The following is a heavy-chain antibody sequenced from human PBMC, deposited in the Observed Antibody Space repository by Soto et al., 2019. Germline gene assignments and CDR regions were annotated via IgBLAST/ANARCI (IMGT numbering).Heavy chain of an antibody. J-gene: IGHJ4*02. D-gene: IGHD4-17*01. CDR3: ARDFGVTVNSGVLHDY. V-gene: IGHV1-18*04. Sequence: QVQLGQSGAEVKKPGASVKVSCKASGYTFTSYGISWVRQAPGQGLEWMGWISAYNGNTNYAQKLQGRVTMTTDTTTSTAYMELRRLRSDDTAVYYCARDFGVTVNSGVLHDYWGQGTLVTVSS. CDR2: ISAYNGNT. CDR1: GYTFTSYG.